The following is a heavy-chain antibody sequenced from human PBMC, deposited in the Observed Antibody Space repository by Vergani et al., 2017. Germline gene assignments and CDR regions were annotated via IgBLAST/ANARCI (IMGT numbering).Heavy chain of an antibody. CDR3: VYRKTECGTTGGFYPFYSYYYMDV. D-gene: IGHD1-7*01. V-gene: IGHV2-5*04. Sequence: QIPLKESGPTLVKPTQTLTLTCTFSGFSLNTRGVSVAWIRQPPGKALDWLALIYWNDDQHYSPSLNNSITITKDTSKNQVVLTITNMNYVDTGPYYCVYRKTECGTTGGFYPFYSYYYMDVWGKGTTVTVSS. CDR2: IYWNDDQ. CDR1: GFSLNTRGVS. J-gene: IGHJ6*03.